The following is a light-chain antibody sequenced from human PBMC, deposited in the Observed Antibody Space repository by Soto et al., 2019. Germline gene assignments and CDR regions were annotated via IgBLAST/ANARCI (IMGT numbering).Light chain of an antibody. CDR2: EVS. V-gene: IGLV2-14*01. J-gene: IGLJ1*01. CDR3: SSYTSSGRVV. CDR1: SSDVGVYNY. Sequence: QSALTQPASVSGSPGQSITISCTGTSSDVGVYNYVSWYQQHPGKAPKLMICEVSNRPSGVSNRFSGSKSGNTASLTISGLQAEDEADYYCSSYTSSGRVVFGTVTKVTVL.